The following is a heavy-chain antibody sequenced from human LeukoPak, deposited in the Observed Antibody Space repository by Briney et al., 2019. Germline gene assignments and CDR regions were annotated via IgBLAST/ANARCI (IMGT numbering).Heavy chain of an antibody. D-gene: IGHD6-19*01. CDR3: ARLTTTAVAGTPFDY. Sequence: SETLSLTCTVSGGSLSSYYWSWIRQPPRKGLEWIGYIYYSGSTNYNPSLKSRVTISVDTSKNQFSLKLSSVTAADTAVYYCARLTTTAVAGTPFDYWGQGTLVTVSS. J-gene: IGHJ4*02. CDR2: IYYSGST. V-gene: IGHV4-59*01. CDR1: GGSLSSYY.